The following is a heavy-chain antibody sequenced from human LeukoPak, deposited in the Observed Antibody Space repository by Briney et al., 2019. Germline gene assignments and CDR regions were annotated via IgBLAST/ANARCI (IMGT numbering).Heavy chain of an antibody. CDR2: IYYSGST. Sequence: SETLSLTCTVSGGSISSGGYYWSWIRQHPGKGLEWIGCIYYSGSTYYNPSLKSRVTISVDASKNQFSLKLSSVTAADTAVYYCARGLAARRNFDYWGQGTLVTVSS. D-gene: IGHD6-6*01. V-gene: IGHV4-31*03. CDR3: ARGLAARRNFDY. CDR1: GGSISSGGYY. J-gene: IGHJ4*02.